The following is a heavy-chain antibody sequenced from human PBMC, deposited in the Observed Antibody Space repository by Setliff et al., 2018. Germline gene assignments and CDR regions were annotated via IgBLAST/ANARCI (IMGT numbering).Heavy chain of an antibody. J-gene: IGHJ4*02. V-gene: IGHV3-23*01. CDR2: ISPAGNSI. CDR3: AKNQAEGAPVYDY. CDR1: GFTFRTYA. Sequence: GSLRLSCVASGFTFRTYAMTWVRQAPGKGLQWISAISPAGNSIYYADSVRGRFTISRDNSKNTLYLQVNRLRAEDTARYYCAKNQAEGAPVYDYWGQGALVTVSS.